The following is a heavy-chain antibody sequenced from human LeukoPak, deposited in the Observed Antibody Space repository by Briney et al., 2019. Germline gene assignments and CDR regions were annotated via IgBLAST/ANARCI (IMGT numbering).Heavy chain of an antibody. J-gene: IGHJ6*03. CDR1: GFTFSSYE. D-gene: IGHD1-26*01. CDR2: IKKDGSEK. CDR3: ARGQLPTRVSDYYYYYMDV. V-gene: IGHV3-7*03. Sequence: PGGSLRLSCAASGFTFSSYEMNWVRQAPGKGLEWVANIKKDGSEKYYVDSVKGRFTISRDNAKNSLYLQMNSLRAEDTALYYCARGQLPTRVSDYYYYYMDVWGKGTTVTVSS.